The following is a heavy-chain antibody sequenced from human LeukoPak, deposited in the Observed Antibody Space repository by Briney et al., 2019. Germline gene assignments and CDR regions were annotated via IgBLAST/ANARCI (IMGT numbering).Heavy chain of an antibody. CDR2: INHSGST. Sequence: SETLSLTCAVYGGSFSGYYWSWIRQPPGKGLEWIGEINHSGSTNYNPSLKSRVTISVDTSKHQSSLKLSSVTAADTAVYYCARGRSTVESSSWYETWFDPWGQGTLVTVSS. J-gene: IGHJ5*02. CDR1: GGSFSGYY. V-gene: IGHV4-34*01. CDR3: ARGRSTVESSSWYETWFDP. D-gene: IGHD6-13*01.